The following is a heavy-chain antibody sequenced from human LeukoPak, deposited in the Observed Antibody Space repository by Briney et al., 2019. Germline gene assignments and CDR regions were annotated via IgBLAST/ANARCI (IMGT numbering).Heavy chain of an antibody. CDR3: ATGVAAEMRGLDV. J-gene: IGHJ6*02. CDR1: GNTFTRYY. D-gene: IGHD2-15*01. CDR2: SDLEDYDT. Sequence: ASVKVSCKASGNTFTRYYMHWVRQAPGKGLEWMGGSDLEDYDTIYAQDFQDRVTLTEDTSTDTAYMELSSLRSDDTAVYYCATGVAAEMRGLDVWGQGTTVIVSS. V-gene: IGHV1-24*01.